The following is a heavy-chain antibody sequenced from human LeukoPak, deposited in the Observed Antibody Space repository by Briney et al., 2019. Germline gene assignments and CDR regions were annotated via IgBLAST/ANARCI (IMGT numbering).Heavy chain of an antibody. J-gene: IGHJ4*02. V-gene: IGHV3-23*01. CDR2: ISGSGGST. D-gene: IGHD3-22*01. CDR1: GFTFSSYA. Sequence: PGGSLRLSCAASGFTFSSYAMSGVRQAPGKGLEWVSPISGSGGSTYYADSVKGRFTISRDNSKNTLYLQMNSLRAEDTAVYYCAKDRERSYYYDSSGFDYWGQGTLVTVSS. CDR3: AKDRERSYYYDSSGFDY.